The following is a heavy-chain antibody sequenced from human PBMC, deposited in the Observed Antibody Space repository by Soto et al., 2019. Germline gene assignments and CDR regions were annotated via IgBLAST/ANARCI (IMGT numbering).Heavy chain of an antibody. D-gene: IGHD2-2*02. CDR1: GDSISTGGYY. V-gene: IGHV4-31*03. J-gene: IGHJ5*02. Sequence: KPSETLSLTCTVSGDSISTGGYYWSWLRQHPGKGLEWIGYIYYSGSTYYNPSLKSRLTISVDTSKNQFSLKLSSVTAADTAVYYCATTRLYIVVVPAAIEFDPWGQGTLVTISS. CDR3: ATTRLYIVVVPAAIEFDP. CDR2: IYYSGST.